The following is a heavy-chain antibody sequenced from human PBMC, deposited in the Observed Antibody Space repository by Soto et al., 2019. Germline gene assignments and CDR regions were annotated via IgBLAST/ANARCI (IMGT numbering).Heavy chain of an antibody. D-gene: IGHD3-10*01. CDR3: ARQGFGPLHGLVDV. CDR2: VHHSWGS. Sequence: QAQLQESGPGLVKPSETLSRSCTVAGGCINSYYWSWIRQSPGKRMEWIGYVHHSWGSSYNPSLQSRVAISLDTSKSQFSLKVTSVTATDTAVYYCARQGFGPLHGLVDVWGQGTTVTVSS. V-gene: IGHV4-59*08. J-gene: IGHJ6*02. CDR1: GGCINSYY.